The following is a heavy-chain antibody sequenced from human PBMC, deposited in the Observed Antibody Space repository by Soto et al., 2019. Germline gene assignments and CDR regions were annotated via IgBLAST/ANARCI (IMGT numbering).Heavy chain of an antibody. Sequence: EVQLVESGGGLVQPGGSLRLSCAASGFTFSNYNMNWVRQAPGKGLEWVSYISSRSSIYYADSVKGRFTISRDNAKNSLYLQMNSLRDEDTAVYYCARDSIPAYYDILTGYTPQRGGGLDVWGQGTTVTVSS. J-gene: IGHJ6*02. CDR2: ISSRSSI. CDR3: ARDSIPAYYDILTGYTPQRGGGLDV. CDR1: GFTFSNYN. D-gene: IGHD3-9*01. V-gene: IGHV3-48*02.